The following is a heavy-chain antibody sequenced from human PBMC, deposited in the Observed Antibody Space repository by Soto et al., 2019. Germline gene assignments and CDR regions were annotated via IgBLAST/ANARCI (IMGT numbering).Heavy chain of an antibody. D-gene: IGHD6-13*01. CDR2: IYWDDDK. V-gene: IGHV2-5*02. J-gene: IGHJ4*02. Sequence: QITLKESGPTLVKPTQTLTLTCTFSGFSLSTSGVGVGWIRQPPGKALEWLALIYWDDDKRYSPSLKCSLTIPKDTIKNQIVLRMASMDTVDTAKYYCAPPYSRSWYSFGSWSQGTLVTVSS. CDR1: GFSLSTSGVG. CDR3: APPYSRSWYSFGS.